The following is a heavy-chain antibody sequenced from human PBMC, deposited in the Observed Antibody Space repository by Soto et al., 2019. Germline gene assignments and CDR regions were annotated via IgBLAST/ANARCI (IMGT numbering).Heavy chain of an antibody. CDR1: GFTFSSYA. CDR2: ISYDGSNK. D-gene: IGHD2-2*03. Sequence: QVQLVESGGGVVQPGRSRRLSCAASGFTFSSYAMHWVRQAPGKGLEWVAVISYDGSNKYYADSVKGRFTISRDNSKTTLYLQMNRLRAEDTAVYYCARDADGFNYYYGMDVWGQGTTVTVSS. J-gene: IGHJ6*02. CDR3: ARDADGFNYYYGMDV. V-gene: IGHV3-30-3*01.